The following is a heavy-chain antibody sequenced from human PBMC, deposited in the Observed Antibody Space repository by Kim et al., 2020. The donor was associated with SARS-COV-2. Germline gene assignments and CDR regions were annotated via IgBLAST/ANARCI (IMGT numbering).Heavy chain of an antibody. CDR1: GGSISSYY. Sequence: SETLSLTCTVSGGSISSYYWSWIRQPPGKGLEWIGYIYYSGSTNYNPSLKSRVTISVDTSKNQFSLKLSSVTAADTAVYYCARQTLYGSGSYEFFGPEPVHPPGSFDLWGRGTLVTVSS. D-gene: IGHD3-10*01. V-gene: IGHV4-59*08. CDR2: IYYSGST. CDR3: ARQTLYGSGSYEFFGPEPVHPPGSFDL. J-gene: IGHJ2*01.